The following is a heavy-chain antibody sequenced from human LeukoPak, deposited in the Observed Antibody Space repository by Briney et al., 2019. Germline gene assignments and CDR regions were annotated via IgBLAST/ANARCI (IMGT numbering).Heavy chain of an antibody. CDR3: ARQISRSGRFNYFFDY. D-gene: IGHD3-10*01. CDR1: GGSIGSYY. V-gene: IGHV4-59*08. Sequence: SETLSLTCTVSGGSIGSYYWSWVRQPPGKGLEWIGYTYNSKYYSGNTNYNPSLKSRVTISVDTSKDQFSLKLSSVTAADTAVYSCARQISRSGRFNYFFDYWGQGTLVTVSS. J-gene: IGHJ4*02. CDR2: TYNSKYYSGNT.